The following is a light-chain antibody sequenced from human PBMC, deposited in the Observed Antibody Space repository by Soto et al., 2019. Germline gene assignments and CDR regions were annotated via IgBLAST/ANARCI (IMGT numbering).Light chain of an antibody. CDR3: EQYGNSPPNT. V-gene: IGKV3-20*01. Sequence: EIVLTQSPGTLSLSPGERATLSCRASQSVSSSYLAWYQQKPGQAPRLLIYGASSRATGIPDRFCGSGSGTDFSITISRLEPEDFGVYYCEQYGNSPPNTFGQGTKLEIK. J-gene: IGKJ2*01. CDR1: QSVSSSY. CDR2: GAS.